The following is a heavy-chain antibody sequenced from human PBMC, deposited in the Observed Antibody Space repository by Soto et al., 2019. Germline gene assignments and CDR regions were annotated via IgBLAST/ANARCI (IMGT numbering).Heavy chain of an antibody. Sequence: GGSLRLSCAASGFSFSSYGMHWVRQAPGKGLECVAVIWYDGSQKYYVDSVKGRFTISRDNSKNTLDLQMNSLRAEDTAVYYCARGIVRGIIYYGMEVWGQGTTVTVSS. V-gene: IGHV3-33*01. D-gene: IGHD3-10*02. CDR2: IWYDGSQK. CDR3: ARGIVRGIIYYGMEV. J-gene: IGHJ6*02. CDR1: GFSFSSYG.